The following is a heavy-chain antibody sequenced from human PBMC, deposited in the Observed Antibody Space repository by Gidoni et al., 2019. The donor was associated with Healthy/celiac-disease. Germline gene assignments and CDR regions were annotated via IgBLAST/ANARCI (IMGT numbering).Heavy chain of an antibody. V-gene: IGHV5-10-1*03. J-gene: IGHJ4*02. CDR2: IDPSDSYT. D-gene: IGHD3-16*01. Sequence: EVQLVQSGAEVKPPGASLRLSCTGSGYSFTSYWISWVRQMPGKGLEWMGRIDPSDSYTNYSPSFQGHVTISADKSISTAYLQWSSLKASDTAMYYCARHHPLGVAGFLNDYWGQGTLVTVSS. CDR1: GYSFTSYW. CDR3: ARHHPLGVAGFLNDY.